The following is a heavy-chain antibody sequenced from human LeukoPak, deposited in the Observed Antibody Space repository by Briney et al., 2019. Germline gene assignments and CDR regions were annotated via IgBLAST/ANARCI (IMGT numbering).Heavy chain of an antibody. CDR1: GGSFSDYF. V-gene: IGHV4-34*01. CDR2: INHGEGT. CDR3: ARGEDGTGDYRPTYFDS. Sequence: SETLSLTCAVYGGSFSDYFWNWIRQTPVKGLEWIGEINHGEGTNYNPSLKSRATISVDTSKKQFSLNLTSVTAADTAVYYCARGEDGTGDYRPTYFDSWGQGTLVTVSS. J-gene: IGHJ4*02. D-gene: IGHD4-17*01.